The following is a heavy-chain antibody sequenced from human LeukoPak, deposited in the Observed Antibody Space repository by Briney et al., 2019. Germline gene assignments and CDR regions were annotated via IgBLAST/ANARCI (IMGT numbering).Heavy chain of an antibody. CDR2: IKQDGSEK. CDR1: GFTFSSYW. J-gene: IGHJ6*02. V-gene: IGHV3-7*01. Sequence: GGSLRLSCAASGFTFSSYWMSWVRQAPGKGLEWVANIKQDGSEKYYVDSVKGRFTISRDNAKNSLYLQMNSLRAEDTAVYYCAREPGTTNFWSGYYTVNGMDVWGQGTTVTVSS. D-gene: IGHD3-3*01. CDR3: AREPGTTNFWSGYYTVNGMDV.